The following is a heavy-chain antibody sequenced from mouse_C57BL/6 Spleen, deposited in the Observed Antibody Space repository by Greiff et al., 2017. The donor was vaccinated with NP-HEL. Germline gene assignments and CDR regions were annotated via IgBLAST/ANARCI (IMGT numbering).Heavy chain of an antibody. Sequence: EVQLVESGGGLVQPGESLKLSCESYEYAFPSHDMSWVRQTPGKRLELVAAINSDGGSTYYPDPMERRFIISRDNTKQTIYLQMSSLRSEDTALYYCARHFRLRRRDYWGQGTTLTVSS. CDR1: EYAFPSHD. CDR3: ARHFRLRRRDY. D-gene: IGHD2-4*01. J-gene: IGHJ2*01. CDR2: INSDGGST. V-gene: IGHV5-2*01.